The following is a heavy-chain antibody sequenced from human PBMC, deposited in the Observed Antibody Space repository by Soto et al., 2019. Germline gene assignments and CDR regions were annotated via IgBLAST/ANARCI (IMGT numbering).Heavy chain of an antibody. CDR1: GGSFSGYY. D-gene: IGHD2-8*01. Sequence: QVQLQQWGAGQSKPSETLSLTCAVYGGSFSGYYWTWIRQPPGKGLEWIGEINHRGNTNYNPSLKSRVTISVDTSENQFSLKLTSVTAADTAVYYCARQEVPQWFTKGYYGMDVWDQGTTVTVSS. CDR2: INHRGNT. CDR3: ARQEVPQWFTKGYYGMDV. V-gene: IGHV4-34*01. J-gene: IGHJ6*02.